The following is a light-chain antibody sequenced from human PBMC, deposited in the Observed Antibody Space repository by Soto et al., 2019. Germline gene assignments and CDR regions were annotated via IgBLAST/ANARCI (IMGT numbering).Light chain of an antibody. J-gene: IGKJ1*01. Sequence: EIVLKLSPGILSLSQGERATLSCRASQSVSNDFLAWYQQKPGQAPRLLIYGASTRATDVPDRFSGSGSGADFTLSISRLEPEDFAVYYCQQYGSSPPRTFGQGTKVDI. CDR3: QQYGSSPPRT. V-gene: IGKV3-20*01. CDR2: GAS. CDR1: QSVSNDF.